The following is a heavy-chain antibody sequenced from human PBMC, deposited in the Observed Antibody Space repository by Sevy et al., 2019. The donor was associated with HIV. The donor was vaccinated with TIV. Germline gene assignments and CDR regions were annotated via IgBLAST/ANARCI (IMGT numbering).Heavy chain of an antibody. J-gene: IGHJ6*02. V-gene: IGHV1-2*02. CDR2: INPNDGVT. CDR1: GYTFTDYY. CDR3: ARLTTMPTSDLYGMDV. D-gene: IGHD1-1*01. Sequence: ASVKVSCKASGYTFTDYYIHWVRQAPGQGLEWMAWINPNDGVTNYAQRFQGGVTVTRDTSISTAYMELRRLRSDDTAIYYCARLTTMPTSDLYGMDVWGQGTTVPVSS.